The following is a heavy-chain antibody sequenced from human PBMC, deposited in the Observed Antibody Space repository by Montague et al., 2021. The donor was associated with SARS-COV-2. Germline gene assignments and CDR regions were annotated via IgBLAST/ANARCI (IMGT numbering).Heavy chain of an antibody. CDR2: IYFSGST. V-gene: IGHV4-39*07. J-gene: IGHJ6*02. D-gene: IGHD6-13*01. CDR3: ARVGCQRLVRLSGMDD. Sequence: SETLSLTCTVSGGSISSSSYYWGWIRQPPGKGLEWIGSIYFSGSTYYNPSLKSRVTISVDTSKNQFSLKLSSVTAADTAVYYCARVGCQRLVRLSGMDDWGQGTTVTVSS. CDR1: GGSISSSSYY.